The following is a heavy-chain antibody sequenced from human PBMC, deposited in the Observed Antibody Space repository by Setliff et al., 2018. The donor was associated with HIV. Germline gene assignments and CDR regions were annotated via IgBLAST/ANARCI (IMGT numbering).Heavy chain of an antibody. D-gene: IGHD4-17*01. Sequence: PSETLSLTCTVSGDSLSSDYYYWTWIRQHPEKGLEWIGYIYYSGSTLYNPSLRSRLSMSVDTSKNQFSLELSSVTAADTAVYFRARDFLRSGYFDSWGQGKLVTVSS. CDR1: GDSLSSDYYY. CDR3: ARDFLRSGYFDS. V-gene: IGHV4-31*03. CDR2: IYYSGST. J-gene: IGHJ4*02.